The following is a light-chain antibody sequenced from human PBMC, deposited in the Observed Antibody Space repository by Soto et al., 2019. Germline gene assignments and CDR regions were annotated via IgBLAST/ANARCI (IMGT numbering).Light chain of an antibody. CDR3: MQALQTPPFT. CDR1: QSLLHSNGYNY. V-gene: IGKV2-28*01. Sequence: DIVMTQSPLSLPVTPGEPASISCRSSQSLLHSNGYNYLDWYLQKPGQSPQPLIYLGSNRASGVPDRFSGSGSGTDFTLKISRVEAEDVGVYYCMQALQTPPFTFGPGTKVDIK. CDR2: LGS. J-gene: IGKJ3*01.